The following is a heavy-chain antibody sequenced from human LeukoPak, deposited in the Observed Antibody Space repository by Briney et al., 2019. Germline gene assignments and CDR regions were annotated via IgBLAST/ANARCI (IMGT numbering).Heavy chain of an antibody. CDR3: ARDGYTFGDNWFDP. V-gene: IGHV1-2*02. D-gene: IGHD5-18*01. J-gene: IGHJ5*02. CDR2: INPNSGGT. CDR1: GYTFTGYY. Sequence: ASVKVSCKASGYTFTGYYMHWVRQAPGQGLEWMGWINPNSGGTSYAQKFQGRVTMTRDTSISTTYMELTRLTSDDTAVYYCARDGYTFGDNWFDPWGQGTLVTVPS.